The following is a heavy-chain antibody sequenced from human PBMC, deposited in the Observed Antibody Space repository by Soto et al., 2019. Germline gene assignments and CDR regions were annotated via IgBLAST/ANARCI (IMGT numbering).Heavy chain of an antibody. Sequence: QLHLVQSGAVVKKPGASVTVSCSASGYPVTAYYMHWVRQAPGRGLEWMGGNNPATGAAKYTHTSPGRVTLTRDTSTSTVFMELSGLTSKDPAVFYWARGGGVGVAGSAAFDMWGQGTLVTVSS. V-gene: IGHV1-2*07. CDR3: ARGGGVGVAGSAAFDM. J-gene: IGHJ3*02. CDR2: NNPATGAA. D-gene: IGHD3-3*01. CDR1: GYPVTAYY.